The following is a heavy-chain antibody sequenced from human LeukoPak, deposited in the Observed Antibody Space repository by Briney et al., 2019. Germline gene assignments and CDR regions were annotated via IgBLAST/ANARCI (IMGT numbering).Heavy chain of an antibody. CDR2: ISAYNGNT. CDR1: GYTFTSYG. D-gene: IGHD3-3*01. Sequence: ASVKVSCKASGYTFTSYGITWVRQAPGQGLEWMGWISAYNGNTNYAQNLQGRVTMTTDTSTSTAYMELRSLRSDDTAVYYCARERANYDFWSGYSPEATDAFDIWGQGTMVTVSS. CDR3: ARERANYDFWSGYSPEATDAFDI. V-gene: IGHV1-18*01. J-gene: IGHJ3*02.